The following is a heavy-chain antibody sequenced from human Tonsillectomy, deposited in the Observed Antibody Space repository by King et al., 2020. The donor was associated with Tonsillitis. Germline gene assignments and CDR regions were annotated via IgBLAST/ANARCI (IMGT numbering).Heavy chain of an antibody. J-gene: IGHJ4*02. Sequence: VQLVESGGGLVQPGGSLRLSCAASGFTFSSFSINWVRQAPGKGLEWVSYISSNGTAIHYADSLKGRFTISRDNAKNSLYLQMNSLRAEDTAVYYCAREVGSWYDYWGQGTLVTVSS. D-gene: IGHD6-13*01. V-gene: IGHV3-48*04. CDR1: GFTFSSFS. CDR3: AREVGSWYDY. CDR2: ISSNGTAI.